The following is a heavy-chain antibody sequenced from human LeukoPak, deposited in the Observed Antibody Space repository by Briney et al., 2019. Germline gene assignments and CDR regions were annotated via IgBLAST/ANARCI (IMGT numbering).Heavy chain of an antibody. J-gene: IGHJ4*02. V-gene: IGHV4-30-4*08. CDR2: THYSGIT. CDR3: ARARAYSSSWYHFDY. Sequence: SETLSLTCTVSGGSISSGDYYWSWIRQPPGKGLEWIRHTHYSGITYYSPSLKSRLTISVDTSKNQFSLKLSSVTAADTAVYHCARARAYSSSWYHFDYWGQGTLVTVSS. CDR1: GGSISSGDYY. D-gene: IGHD6-13*01.